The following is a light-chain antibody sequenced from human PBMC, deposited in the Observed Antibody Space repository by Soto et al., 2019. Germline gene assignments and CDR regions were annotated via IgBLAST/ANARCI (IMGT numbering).Light chain of an antibody. Sequence: DIQMTQSPSSLSASVGDRVTITCRASQAITNDLSWYQQKPGEPPKRLIYAASTLHSGVPSRFSGSGSGTEFTLTITCLQPEDFATYFCLQHNSYPRTFGQGTKVEIK. CDR2: AAS. J-gene: IGKJ1*01. CDR3: LQHNSYPRT. V-gene: IGKV1-17*01. CDR1: QAITND.